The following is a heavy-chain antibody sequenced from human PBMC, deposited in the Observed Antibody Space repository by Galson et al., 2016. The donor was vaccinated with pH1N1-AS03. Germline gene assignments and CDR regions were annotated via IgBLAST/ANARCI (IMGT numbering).Heavy chain of an antibody. CDR3: ARVPYSYGMDV. CDR2: IKQDGSEK. Sequence: SLRLSCAASGFTFSGYWMSWVRPAPGKGLEWVAHIKQDGSEKYYVDSVKGRFTISRDNATNSQYLQMNSLRAEDTAVYYCARVPYSYGMDVWGQGTTVTVSS. J-gene: IGHJ6*02. V-gene: IGHV3-7*01. CDR1: GFTFSGYW.